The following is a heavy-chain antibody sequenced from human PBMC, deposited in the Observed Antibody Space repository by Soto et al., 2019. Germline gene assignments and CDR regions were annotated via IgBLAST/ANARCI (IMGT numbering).Heavy chain of an antibody. J-gene: IGHJ4*02. Sequence: QVQLQESGPGLVKPSETLSLTCTVSGGSIHNHYWSWIRQPPGKGLEWLGYVYYNGITNYNPSLKSRVTMSADTSKNQWSLNLTSLTAADTAIYYCTRANWYSEYWGQGTLVTVSS. D-gene: IGHD7-27*01. CDR2: VYYNGIT. CDR3: TRANWYSEY. V-gene: IGHV4-59*11. CDR1: GGSIHNHY.